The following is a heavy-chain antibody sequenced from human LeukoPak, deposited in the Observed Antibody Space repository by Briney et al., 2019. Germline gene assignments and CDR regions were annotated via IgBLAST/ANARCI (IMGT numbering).Heavy chain of an antibody. V-gene: IGHV3-48*01. CDR1: GFTFSSYE. J-gene: IGHJ4*02. CDR2: ISSSSSTI. Sequence: GGSLRLSCAASGFTFSSYEMNWVRQAPGKGLEWVSYISSSSSTIYYADSVKGRFTISRDNDKNSLSLQMNSLRAGDTAVYYCARVSPPDYWGRGTLVTVSS. CDR3: ARVSPPDY.